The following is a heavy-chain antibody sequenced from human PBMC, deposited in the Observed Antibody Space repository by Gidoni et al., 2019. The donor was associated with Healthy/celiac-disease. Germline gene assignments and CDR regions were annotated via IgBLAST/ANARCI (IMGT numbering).Heavy chain of an antibody. CDR2: IYYSGST. J-gene: IGHJ3*02. D-gene: IGHD3-22*01. CDR1: GGSVSSGSYY. V-gene: IGHV4-61*01. Sequence: QVQLQESGPGLVKPSETLSLTCTVSGGSVSSGSYYWSWIRQPPGKGLEWIGYIYYSGSTNYNPSLKSRVTISVDTSKNQFSLKLSSVTAADTAVYYCARDPGRWLLLRKANDAFDIWGQGTMVTVSS. CDR3: ARDPGRWLLLRKANDAFDI.